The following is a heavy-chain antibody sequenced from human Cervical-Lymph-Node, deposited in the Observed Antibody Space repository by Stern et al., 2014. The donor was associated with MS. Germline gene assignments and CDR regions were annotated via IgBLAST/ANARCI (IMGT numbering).Heavy chain of an antibody. CDR2: IIPIFRTT. CDR1: GVTLSFYG. J-gene: IGHJ6*02. CDR3: ARSHDYYALDV. Sequence: QVQLVQSGAEVKKPGSSVKVSCRAPGVTLSFYGISWVRQAPGQGLQCLGTIIPIFRTTHYAPQFQGRLTITADESTSTAYMELSGLRSEDTAIYYCARSHDYYALDVWGQGTTVIVSS. V-gene: IGHV1-69*18.